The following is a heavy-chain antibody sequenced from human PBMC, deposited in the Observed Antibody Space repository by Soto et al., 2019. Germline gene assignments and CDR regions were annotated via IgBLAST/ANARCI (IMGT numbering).Heavy chain of an antibody. CDR2: ISAYNGNT. D-gene: IGHD1-1*01. V-gene: IGHV1-18*01. CDR1: GYTFTRYC. Sequence: APVKASCKDSGYTFTRYCMSWVRQAPGQGLEWMGWISAYNGNTNYAQKLQGRVTMTTDTSTSTAYMELRSLRSDDTAVYYCARVLWVHDAFDIWGQGTMVTVSS. J-gene: IGHJ3*02. CDR3: ARVLWVHDAFDI.